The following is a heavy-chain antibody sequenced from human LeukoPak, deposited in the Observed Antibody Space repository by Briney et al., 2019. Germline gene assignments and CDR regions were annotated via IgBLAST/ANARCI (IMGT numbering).Heavy chain of an antibody. CDR2: IYYSGST. CDR3: ARDRGSYYTHFDY. CDR1: GGSISSYY. J-gene: IGHJ4*02. D-gene: IGHD1-26*01. V-gene: IGHV4-59*01. Sequence: SETLSLTCTVSGGSISSYYWGWIRQPPGKGLEWIGYIYYSGSTNYNPSLKSRVTISVDTSKNQFSLKLSSVTAADTAVYYCARDRGSYYTHFDYWGQGTLVTVSS.